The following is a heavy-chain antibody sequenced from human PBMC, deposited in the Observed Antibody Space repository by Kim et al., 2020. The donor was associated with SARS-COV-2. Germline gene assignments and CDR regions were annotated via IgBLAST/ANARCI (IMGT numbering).Heavy chain of an antibody. CDR3: ARVGEYQLLWSAFDI. Sequence: SVKVSCKASGGTFSSYAISWVRQAPGQGLEWMGGIIPIFGTANYAQKFQGRVTITADESTSTAYMELSSLRSEDTAVYYCARVGEYQLLWSAFDIWGQGTMVTVSS. J-gene: IGHJ3*02. CDR2: IIPIFGTA. CDR1: GGTFSSYA. D-gene: IGHD2-2*01. V-gene: IGHV1-69*13.